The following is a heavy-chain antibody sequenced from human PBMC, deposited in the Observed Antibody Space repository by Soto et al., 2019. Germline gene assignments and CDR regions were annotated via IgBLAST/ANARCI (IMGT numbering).Heavy chain of an antibody. V-gene: IGHV4-59*01. CDR3: ARGLRITIFGNHYYYYGMDG. D-gene: IGHD3-3*01. CDR2: IYYSGST. CDR1: GGSISSYY. J-gene: IGHJ6*02. Sequence: PSETLSLTCTVSGGSISSYYWSWIRQPPGKGLEWIGYIYYSGSTNYNPSLKSRVTISVDTSKNQFSLKLSSVTAADTAVYYCARGLRITIFGNHYYYYGMDGWGQGTTVTVSS.